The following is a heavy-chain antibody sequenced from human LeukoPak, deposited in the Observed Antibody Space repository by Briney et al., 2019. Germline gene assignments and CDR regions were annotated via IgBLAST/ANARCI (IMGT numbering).Heavy chain of an antibody. Sequence: GRSLRLSCAASGFTFDDYAMHWVRQAPGKGLEWVSGISWNSGSIGYADSVKGRFTISRDNAKNSLYLQMNSLRAEDTALYYCAKDMRQLVRGYFDCWGQGTLVTVSS. CDR2: ISWNSGSI. CDR3: AKDMRQLVRGYFDC. J-gene: IGHJ4*02. V-gene: IGHV3-9*01. D-gene: IGHD6-6*01. CDR1: GFTFDDYA.